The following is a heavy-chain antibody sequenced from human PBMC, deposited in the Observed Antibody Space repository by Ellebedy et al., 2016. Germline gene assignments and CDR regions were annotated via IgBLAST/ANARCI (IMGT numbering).Heavy chain of an antibody. D-gene: IGHD1-26*01. CDR1: GGSISSYY. J-gene: IGHJ4*02. CDR2: IYYSGST. V-gene: IGHV4-59*01. Sequence: SETLSLXXTVSGGSISSYYWSWIRQPPGKGLEWIGYIYYSGSTNYNPSLKSRVTISVDTSKNQFSLKLSSVTAADTAVYYCARGVVGAISHFDYWGQGTLVTVSS. CDR3: ARGVVGAISHFDY.